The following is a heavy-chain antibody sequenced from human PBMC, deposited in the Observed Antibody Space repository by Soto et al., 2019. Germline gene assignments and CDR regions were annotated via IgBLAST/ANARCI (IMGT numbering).Heavy chain of an antibody. CDR3: ASYDSSGLGDY. J-gene: IGHJ4*02. CDR1: GFTFSSYA. CDR2: ISYDGSNK. Sequence: QVQLVESGGGVVQPGRSLRLSCAASGFTFSSYAMHWVRQAPGTGLEWVAVISYDGSNKYYADSVKGRFTISRDNSKNTLDLKMNSLRAEDTAVYYCASYDSSGLGDYGGQGTLVTVSS. V-gene: IGHV3-30-3*01. D-gene: IGHD3-22*01.